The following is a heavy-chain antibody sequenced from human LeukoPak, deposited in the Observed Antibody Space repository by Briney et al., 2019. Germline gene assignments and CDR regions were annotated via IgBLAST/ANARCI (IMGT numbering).Heavy chain of an antibody. J-gene: IGHJ5*02. V-gene: IGHV4-59*08. Sequence: PSETLSLTCTVSGGSISSDYWNWIRQPPGKGLEWLGYIYYSGSTNYNPSLKSRVTISVDTSKNQFSLKLSSVTAADTAVYYCAVMYSSSWYWFDPWGQGTLVTVSS. CDR1: GGSISSDY. D-gene: IGHD6-13*01. CDR2: IYYSGST. CDR3: AVMYSSSWYWFDP.